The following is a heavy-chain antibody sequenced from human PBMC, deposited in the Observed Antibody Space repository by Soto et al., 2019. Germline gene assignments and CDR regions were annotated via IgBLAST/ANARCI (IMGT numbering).Heavy chain of an antibody. CDR2: IYYSGST. CDR1: GGSISNYY. V-gene: IGHV4-59*01. J-gene: IGHJ5*02. Sequence: LETLSHTCLVSGGSISNYYWIWIRQPPGKGLEWIGYIYYSGSTNYNPSLKSRVTISVDTSKNQFSLKLSSVTAADTAVYYCARVLFGRGNWFDPWGQGTLVTVSS. D-gene: IGHD3-3*01. CDR3: ARVLFGRGNWFDP.